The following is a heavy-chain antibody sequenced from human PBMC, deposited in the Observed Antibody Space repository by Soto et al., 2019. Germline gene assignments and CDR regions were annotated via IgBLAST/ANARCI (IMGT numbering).Heavy chain of an antibody. CDR1: GFTFSPYG. CDR2: ISFDGSNK. CDR3: AKDATYYFDY. V-gene: IGHV3-30*18. Sequence: QVQLVESGGGVVQPGRSLRLSCAASGFTFSPYGMHWVRQAPGKGLEWVAVISFDGSNKYYADSVKGRFTISRDNSKNTLYLQMNSLRAEDTAVYYCAKDATYYFDYWGQGTLVTVSS. J-gene: IGHJ4*02.